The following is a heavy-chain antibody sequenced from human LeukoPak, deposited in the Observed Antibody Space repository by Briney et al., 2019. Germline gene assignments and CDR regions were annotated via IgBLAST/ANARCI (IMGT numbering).Heavy chain of an antibody. J-gene: IGHJ3*02. D-gene: IGHD2-2*01. Sequence: GGSLRLSCAASGFTFSSYSMNWVRQAPGKGLEWLGFIRSQAYGGTIEYAASVKGRFSISRDNSKSIADLQISSLKTEDTAAYYCARGGDFGVPAPLGIDAFDIWGQGTMVTVSS. CDR2: IRSQAYGGTI. CDR3: ARGGDFGVPAPLGIDAFDI. CDR1: GFTFSSYS. V-gene: IGHV3-49*04.